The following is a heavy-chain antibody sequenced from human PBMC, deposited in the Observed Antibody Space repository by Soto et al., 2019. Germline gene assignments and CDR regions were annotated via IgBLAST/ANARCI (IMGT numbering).Heavy chain of an antibody. D-gene: IGHD6-13*01. J-gene: IGHJ5*02. Sequence: SETLSLTCTVSGGSISSSSYYWGWIRQPPGKGLEWIGSIYYSGSTYYNPSLKSRVTISVDTSKNQFSLKLSSVTAADTAVYYCARRGIAAAGTPKSGNWFDPWGQGTLVTVSS. CDR1: GGSISSSSYY. CDR3: ARRGIAAAGTPKSGNWFDP. CDR2: IYYSGST. V-gene: IGHV4-39*01.